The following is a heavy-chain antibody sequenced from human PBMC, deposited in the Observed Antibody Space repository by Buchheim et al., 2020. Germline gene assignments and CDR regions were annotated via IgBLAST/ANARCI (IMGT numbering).Heavy chain of an antibody. CDR2: ISYDGSNK. J-gene: IGHJ4*02. V-gene: IGHV3-30*04. D-gene: IGHD3-10*01. CDR3: ARAYRELLLPIDY. Sequence: QVQLVESGGGVVQPGRSLRLSCAASGFTFSSYAMHWVRQAPGKGLEWVAVISYDGSNKYYADSVKGRFTISRDNSKNTPYLQMNSLRAEDTAVYYCARAYRELLLPIDYWGQGTL. CDR1: GFTFSSYA.